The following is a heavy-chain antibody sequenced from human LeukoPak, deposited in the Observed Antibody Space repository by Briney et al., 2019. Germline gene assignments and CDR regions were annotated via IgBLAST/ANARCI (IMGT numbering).Heavy chain of an antibody. D-gene: IGHD3-10*01. V-gene: IGHV4-38-2*02. CDR1: GYSISSGYY. J-gene: IGHJ3*02. Sequence: SETLSLTCTVSGYSISSGYYWGWIRQPPGKGLEWIGSIYHSGSTYYNPSLKSRVTISVDTSKNQFSLKLSSVTAADTAVYYCASLLPYGSGSYYSYDAFDIWGQGTMVTVSS. CDR3: ASLLPYGSGSYYSYDAFDI. CDR2: IYHSGST.